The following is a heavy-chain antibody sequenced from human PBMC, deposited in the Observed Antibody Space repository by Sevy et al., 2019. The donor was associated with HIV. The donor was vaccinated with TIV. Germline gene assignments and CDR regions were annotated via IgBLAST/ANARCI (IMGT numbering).Heavy chain of an antibody. J-gene: IGHJ6*03. CDR1: GFTVSSNY. CDR3: ARDRTDILTGYYYYYFYMDV. Sequence: GGSLRLSCAASGFTVSSNYMSWVRQAPGKGLEWVSVIYSGGSTYYADPVKGRFTISRDNSKNTMYLKMNSLRAEDPAVYYCARDRTDILTGYYYYYFYMDVWGKGTTVTVSS. CDR2: IYSGGST. D-gene: IGHD3-9*01. V-gene: IGHV3-53*01.